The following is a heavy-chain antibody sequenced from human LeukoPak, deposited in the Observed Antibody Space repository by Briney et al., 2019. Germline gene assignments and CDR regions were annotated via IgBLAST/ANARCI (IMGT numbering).Heavy chain of an antibody. CDR3: ASYSGSYPVY. CDR2: ISGSGGST. D-gene: IGHD1-26*01. CDR1: GFTFSSYG. V-gene: IGHV3-23*01. J-gene: IGHJ4*02. Sequence: GGSLRLSCAASGFTFSSYGMSWVRQAPGKGLEWASAISGSGGSTYYADSVKGRFTISRDNSKNTLYLQMNSLRAEDTAVYYCASYSGSYPVYWGQGTLVTVSS.